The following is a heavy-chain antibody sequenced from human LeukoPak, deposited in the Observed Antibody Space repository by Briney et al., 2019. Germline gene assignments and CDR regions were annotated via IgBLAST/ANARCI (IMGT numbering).Heavy chain of an antibody. V-gene: IGHV3-48*03. CDR3: VREYSSGRLDY. D-gene: IGHD1-26*01. J-gene: IGHJ4*02. CDR1: GFTFSSYE. CDR2: VSSSGSTI. Sequence: PGGSLRLSCAASGFTFSSYEMNWVRQAPGKGLEWVSYVSSSGSTIYYADSVKGRFTISRDNAKNSLYLQMNSLRAEDTAVYYCVREYSSGRLDYWGQGTLVTVSS.